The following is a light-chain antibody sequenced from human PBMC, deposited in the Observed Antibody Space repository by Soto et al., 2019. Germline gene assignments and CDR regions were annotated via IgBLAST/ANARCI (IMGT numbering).Light chain of an antibody. CDR2: GAS. Sequence: AIQMTHSPSSRSASVGERVTISFLASQGIGNALGWYQQKPGKPPKVLIYGASNLQSGVPPRFSGSGSGTAFTLAISSLQPEDSATYYCLQDINYPWKFGQGTKVDIK. J-gene: IGKJ1*01. CDR1: QGIGNA. V-gene: IGKV1-6*01. CDR3: LQDINYPWK.